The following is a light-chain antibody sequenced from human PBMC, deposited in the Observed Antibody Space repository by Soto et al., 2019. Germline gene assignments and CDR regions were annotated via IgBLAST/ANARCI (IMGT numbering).Light chain of an antibody. J-gene: IGKJ4*01. V-gene: IGKV2-28*01. CDR3: MQPLQTPLT. Sequence: DIAMTQSPLSLPVAPGEAASISCKSSQSLLHGNGFNYLNWYLQKPGQSPQLLIYLGSNRASGVPDRISGSGSGTDFTLNISRVEAEDVGVYYCMQPLQTPLTFGGGTKVEIK. CDR1: QSLLHGNGFNY. CDR2: LGS.